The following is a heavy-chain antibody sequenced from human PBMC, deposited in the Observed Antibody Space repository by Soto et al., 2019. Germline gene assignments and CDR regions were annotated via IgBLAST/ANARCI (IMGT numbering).Heavy chain of an antibody. V-gene: IGHV3-33*01. Sequence: QVQLVESGGGVAQPGRSLRLSCTVSGFTFSGHAMHWVRQAPGKGLEWVTQIWYDGSNKYYAESVKGRFTISRDNSKNTLYLQMNSLRAEATAVYYCASDGQGLAPYALDVWGQGTSVTVSS. J-gene: IGHJ6*02. CDR3: ASDGQGLAPYALDV. CDR1: GFTFSGHA. D-gene: IGHD6-19*01. CDR2: IWYDGSNK.